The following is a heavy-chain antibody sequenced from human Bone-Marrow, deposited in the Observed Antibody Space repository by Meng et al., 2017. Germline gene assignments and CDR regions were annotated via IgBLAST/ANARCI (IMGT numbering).Heavy chain of an antibody. V-gene: IGHV3-48*03. J-gene: IGHJ4*02. Sequence: GGSLRLSCAASGFTFSSYEMNWVRQAPGKGLEWVSYISSSGSTIYYADSVKGRFTISRDNAKNSLYLQMNSLRAEDTAVYYCAGTFGGVIVIPSGYWGQGTLVTVSS. D-gene: IGHD3-16*02. CDR1: GFTFSSYE. CDR3: AGTFGGVIVIPSGY. CDR2: ISSSGSTI.